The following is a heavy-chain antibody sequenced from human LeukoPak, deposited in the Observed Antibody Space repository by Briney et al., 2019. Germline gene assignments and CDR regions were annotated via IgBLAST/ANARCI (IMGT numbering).Heavy chain of an antibody. V-gene: IGHV4-4*02. Sequence: SETLSLTCAVTGGSITSTNWWTWVRQPPGKGLEWIGEIYHSGSTNYNSSLKSRVTISVDKSKNQLSLKLSSVTAADTAVYYCARNGGNSDVDDWGQGTLVTVSS. CDR2: IYHSGST. CDR3: ARNGGNSDVDD. J-gene: IGHJ4*02. D-gene: IGHD4-23*01. CDR1: GGSITSTNW.